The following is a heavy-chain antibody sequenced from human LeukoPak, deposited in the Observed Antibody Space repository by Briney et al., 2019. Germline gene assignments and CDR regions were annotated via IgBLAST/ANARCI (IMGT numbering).Heavy chain of an antibody. D-gene: IGHD6-13*01. CDR3: AKCIAAAGTPYFDY. CDR2: ISGSGGST. CDR1: GFTFSKYA. J-gene: IGHJ4*02. V-gene: IGHV3-23*01. Sequence: GGSVRLSCAASGFTFSKYAMSWVRQAPGKGVEWLSAISGSGGSTYYADSVKGRFTISRDNSKNTLYLQMNSLRAEDTAVYYCAKCIAAAGTPYFDYWGKGTLVTVSS.